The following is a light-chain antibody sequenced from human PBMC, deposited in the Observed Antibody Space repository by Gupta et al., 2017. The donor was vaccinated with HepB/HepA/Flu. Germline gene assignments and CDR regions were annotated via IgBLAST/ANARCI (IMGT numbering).Light chain of an antibody. CDR1: QSISGSF. J-gene: IGKJ2*01. V-gene: IGKV3-20*01. CDR3: QQYCSSPLYT. CDR2: AAS. Sequence: EIVLTQSPGTLSLSPGERATLSCRASQSISGSFLAWYQQKPGQAPRLLIYAASSRATGVPDRFSGRGSGTDFTLSISRVEPDDFAVYYCQQYCSSPLYTFGQGTKLEIK.